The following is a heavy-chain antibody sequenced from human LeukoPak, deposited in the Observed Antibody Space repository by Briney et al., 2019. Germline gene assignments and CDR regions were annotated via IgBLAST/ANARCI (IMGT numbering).Heavy chain of an antibody. J-gene: IGHJ4*02. CDR3: AKDMGVGGYVHLDRDYFDY. D-gene: IGHD3/OR15-3a*01. CDR1: GFIFSNFW. Sequence: GGSLRLSCAASGFIFSNFWMGWARQGPGKGLQWVASINRDGSEKHPVDSVKGRFTISRDNAKNSLYLQMNSLRAEDTALYYCAKDMGVGGYVHLDRDYFDYWGQGTLVTVSS. V-gene: IGHV3-7*03. CDR2: INRDGSEK.